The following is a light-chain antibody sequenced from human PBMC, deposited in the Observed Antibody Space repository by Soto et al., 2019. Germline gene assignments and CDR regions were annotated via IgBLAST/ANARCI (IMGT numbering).Light chain of an antibody. CDR2: DAS. Sequence: DIQMTQSPSTLSASVGDRVTITCRASQSISSWLAWYQQKPGKAPKLLIYDASSLESGVPSRFSGSRSGTEFTLTISSLQPDDFATYYCQQYNSYSFCQGTKVEIK. V-gene: IGKV1-5*01. J-gene: IGKJ1*01. CDR3: QQYNSYS. CDR1: QSISSW.